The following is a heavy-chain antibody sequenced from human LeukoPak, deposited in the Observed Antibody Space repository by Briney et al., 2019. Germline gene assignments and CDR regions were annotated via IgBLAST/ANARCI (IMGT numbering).Heavy chain of an antibody. Sequence: PGGSLRLSCAASGFTFNSYAMHWVRQAPGKGLEWVAVISYDGSNKYYADSVKGRFTISRDNSKNTLYLQMNSLRAEDTAVYYCARDLGGYDILTGSDYWGQGTLVTVSS. CDR1: GFTFNSYA. D-gene: IGHD3-9*01. CDR3: ARDLGGYDILTGSDY. CDR2: ISYDGSNK. J-gene: IGHJ4*02. V-gene: IGHV3-30-3*01.